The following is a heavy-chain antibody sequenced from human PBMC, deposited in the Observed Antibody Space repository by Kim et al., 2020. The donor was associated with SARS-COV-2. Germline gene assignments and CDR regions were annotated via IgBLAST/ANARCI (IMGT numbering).Heavy chain of an antibody. J-gene: IGHJ1*01. CDR3: VRVGLGWENH. V-gene: IGHV1-8*01. D-gene: IGHD1-26*01. Sequence: GDTGYAQKLQGRVTMTSDTPINTAYMELSSLTSDDTAVYYCVRVGLGWENHWGQGTLVTVSS. CDR2: GDT.